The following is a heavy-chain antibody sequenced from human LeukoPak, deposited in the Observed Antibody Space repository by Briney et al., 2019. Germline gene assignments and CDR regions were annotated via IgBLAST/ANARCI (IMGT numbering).Heavy chain of an antibody. CDR3: ARESGYSGYVYYYYMDV. CDR2: INWNGGST. J-gene: IGHJ6*03. CDR1: GFTFDDYG. V-gene: IGHV3-20*04. Sequence: GGSLRLSCAASGFTFDDYGMSWVRQAPGKGLEWVSGINWNGGSTGYADSVKGRFTISRDNAKNSLYLQMNSLRAEDTALYYCARESGYSGYVYYYYMDVWGKGTTVTVSS. D-gene: IGHD5-12*01.